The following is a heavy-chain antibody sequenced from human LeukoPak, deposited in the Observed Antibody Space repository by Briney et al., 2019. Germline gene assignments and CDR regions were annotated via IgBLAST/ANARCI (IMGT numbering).Heavy chain of an antibody. J-gene: IGHJ5*02. CDR3: ARAGGRSWFDP. Sequence: GASVKVSCKASGYTFTNSYIHWVRQAPGQGLEWMGSMNPKSGGTKYAQKFQGRVSMTRDTSTSTAYMELASLTSDDTAVYYCARAGGRSWFDPWGQGTLVTVSS. D-gene: IGHD1-26*01. CDR2: MNPKSGGT. V-gene: IGHV1-2*02. CDR1: GYTFTNSY.